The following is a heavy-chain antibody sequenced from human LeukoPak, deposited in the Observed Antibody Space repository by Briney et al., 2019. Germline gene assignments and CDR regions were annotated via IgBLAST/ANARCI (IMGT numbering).Heavy chain of an antibody. CDR2: IYYSGST. J-gene: IGHJ5*02. CDR1: GGSISSGGYY. CDR3: ARRRRGGYCSGGSCYSEWFDP. V-gene: IGHV4-61*08. Sequence: SETLSLTCTVSGGSISSGGYYWSWIRQPPGKGLEWIGYIYYSGSTNYNPSLKSRVTISVDTSKNQFSLKLSSVTAADTAVYYCARRRRGGYCSGGSCYSEWFDPWGQGTLVTVSS. D-gene: IGHD2-15*01.